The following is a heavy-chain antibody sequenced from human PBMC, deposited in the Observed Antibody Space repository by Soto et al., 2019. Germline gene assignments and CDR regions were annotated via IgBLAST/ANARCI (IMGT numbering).Heavy chain of an antibody. V-gene: IGHV4-34*01. J-gene: IGHJ5*02. CDR3: ATSLWFGTQVEL. CDR1: GGYFNDNY. CDR2: ISRSGTT. D-gene: IGHD3-10*01. Sequence: QVQLQQWGAGLLKPSETLSLSCAVYGGYFNDNYYTWFRQPPGKGLEWIGEISRSGTTKYIPSLKSPASISFDPAKTQVSLKLTSVTAADTAVYYCATSLWFGTQVELWGQGALVTVSS.